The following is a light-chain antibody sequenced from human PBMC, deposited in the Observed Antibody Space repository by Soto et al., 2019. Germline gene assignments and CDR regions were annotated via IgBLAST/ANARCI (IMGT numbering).Light chain of an antibody. CDR3: QQYNKWPPYT. V-gene: IGKV3-15*01. CDR2: GAS. J-gene: IGKJ2*01. CDR1: QSVSSN. Sequence: EIVMTQSPANLSVSPGERATLSCRASQSVSSNLAWYQQKPGQGPRMLIYGASTRATSIPARFSGSGSGTEFTLPINSLQSEDFAVYYCQQYNKWPPYTFGQGTKLEIK.